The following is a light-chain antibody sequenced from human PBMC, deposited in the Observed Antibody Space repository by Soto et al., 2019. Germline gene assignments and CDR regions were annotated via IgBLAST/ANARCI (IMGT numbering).Light chain of an antibody. Sequence: EIVLTQSPATLSLSPGERATLSCRASQSVSSYLAWYQQKPGQAPRLLIYDASNRATGIPARFSGRGSGTDCTLTINILEPEDFAVYYCQQRSNWPRGFTFGPLTKVDIK. CDR3: QQRSNWPRGFT. J-gene: IGKJ3*01. CDR1: QSVSSY. CDR2: DAS. V-gene: IGKV3-11*01.